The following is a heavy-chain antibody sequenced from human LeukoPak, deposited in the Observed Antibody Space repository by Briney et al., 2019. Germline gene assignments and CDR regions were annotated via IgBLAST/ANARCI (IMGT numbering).Heavy chain of an antibody. CDR3: AKGHSLYGSGSFMDV. CDR1: RLTFSSFA. Sequence: PGGSLRLSCAASRLTFSSFAMSWVRQVPGKGLEWVSAISGSGGSTYYADSVKGRFTISRDNSKNTLYLQMNSLRVEDTAVYYCAKGHSLYGSGSFMDVWGKGTTVTVSS. CDR2: ISGSGGST. J-gene: IGHJ6*03. D-gene: IGHD3-10*01. V-gene: IGHV3-23*01.